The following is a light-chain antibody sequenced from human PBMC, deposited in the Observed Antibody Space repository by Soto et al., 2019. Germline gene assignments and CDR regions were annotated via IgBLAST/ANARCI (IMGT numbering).Light chain of an antibody. CDR2: GNI. V-gene: IGLV1-40*01. J-gene: IGLJ3*02. CDR3: QSYDSRLSLWV. Sequence: QSVLTQPPSVSGAPGQRVTISCTGSNSNIGAGYDVHWYQHLPGTAPKLLIYGNINRPSGVPDRFSGSKSGTSASLAITGLQAEDEADDYCQSYDSRLSLWVFGGGTKLTVL. CDR1: NSNIGAGYD.